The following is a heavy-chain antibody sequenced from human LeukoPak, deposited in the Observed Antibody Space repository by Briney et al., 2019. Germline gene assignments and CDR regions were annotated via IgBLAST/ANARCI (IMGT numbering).Heavy chain of an antibody. CDR2: ISYDGSNK. CDR3: AKDRGGIAI. V-gene: IGHV3-30*18. Sequence: GGFQRPSCAASGFTFSSYVMHWVRQAPGKGLEWVAVISYDGSNKYYADSVKGRFTISRDNSKNTLYLQMNSLRAEDTAVYYCAKDRGGIAIWGQGTLVTVSS. D-gene: IGHD6-13*01. J-gene: IGHJ4*02. CDR1: GFTFSSYV.